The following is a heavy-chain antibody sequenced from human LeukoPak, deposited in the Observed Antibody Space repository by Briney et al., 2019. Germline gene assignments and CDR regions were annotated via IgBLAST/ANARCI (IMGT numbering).Heavy chain of an antibody. CDR1: AGSMSSYY. V-gene: IGHV4-59*01. J-gene: IGHJ4*02. Sequence: SETLSLTCTVSAGSMSSYYWSWIRQPPGKGLEWIGYTYYSGNTNCNPSLKSRVTISVDTSKNQFSLKVSSVTAADTAVYYCARGFHDSSGYPFDYWGQGTLVTVSS. D-gene: IGHD3-22*01. CDR2: TYYSGNT. CDR3: ARGFHDSSGYPFDY.